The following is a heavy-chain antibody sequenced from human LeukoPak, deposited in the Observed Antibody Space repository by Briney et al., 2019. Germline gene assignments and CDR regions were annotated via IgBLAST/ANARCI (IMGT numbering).Heavy chain of an antibody. CDR1: GFTFSSYA. CDR2: ISGSGGST. V-gene: IGHV3-23*01. Sequence: SGGSLRLSCAASGFTFSSYAMSWVRQAPGKGLEWVSAISGSGGSTYYADSVKGRFTISRDNSKNTLYLQMNSLRAEDTAVYYCAKDARYCSSTSCYSDAFDIWGQGTMVTVSS. D-gene: IGHD2-2*01. J-gene: IGHJ3*02. CDR3: AKDARYCSSTSCYSDAFDI.